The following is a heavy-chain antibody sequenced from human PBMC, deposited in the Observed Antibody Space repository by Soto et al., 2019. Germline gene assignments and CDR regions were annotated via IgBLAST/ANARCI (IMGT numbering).Heavy chain of an antibody. V-gene: IGHV3-11*01. Sequence: GSLRLSCAASGFIFTDDSMTSIRLAQEKRLVWVSYISNGDETTNYADSVKGRFIVSRDNAKKVLFLQMSGLRGDDTAVYYCARDPKRRDGYNFDSWGRGALVTVSS. J-gene: IGHJ4*02. CDR1: GFIFTDDS. CDR3: ARDPKRRDGYNFDS. D-gene: IGHD5-12*01. CDR2: ISNGDETT.